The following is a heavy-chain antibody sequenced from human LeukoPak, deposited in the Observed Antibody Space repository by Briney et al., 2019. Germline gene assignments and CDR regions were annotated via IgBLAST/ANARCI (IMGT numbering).Heavy chain of an antibody. Sequence: ASVKVSCKASGDAFSSYAISWVRQAPGQGLEWMGWISAYNGNTNYAQKLQGRVTMTTDTSTSTAYMELRSLRSDDTAVYYCAILSYYYGMDVWGQGTTVTVSS. V-gene: IGHV1-18*01. CDR2: ISAYNGNT. CDR3: AILSYYYGMDV. CDR1: GDAFSSYA. D-gene: IGHD2-15*01. J-gene: IGHJ6*02.